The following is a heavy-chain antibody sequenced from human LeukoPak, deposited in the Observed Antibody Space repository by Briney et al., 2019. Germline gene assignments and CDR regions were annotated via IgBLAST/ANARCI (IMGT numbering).Heavy chain of an antibody. CDR3: ASMHTGSFLFDF. CDR2: IYYSGST. D-gene: IGHD1-26*01. Sequence: SETLSLTCTVSGGSFSSSSYYWGWLRQPPGKGLVWIGSIYYSGSTYYNPSLKSRVTISVDTSKSQLSLKLSSVTAADTALYYCASMHTGSFLFDFWGQGTLVTVSS. V-gene: IGHV4-39*01. CDR1: GGSFSSSSYY. J-gene: IGHJ4*02.